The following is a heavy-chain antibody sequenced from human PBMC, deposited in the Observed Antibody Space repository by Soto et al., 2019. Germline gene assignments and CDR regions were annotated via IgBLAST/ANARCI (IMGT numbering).Heavy chain of an antibody. Sequence: GGSMRLSCAASGFTFSSYSMNWVRQAPGKGLEWVSSISSSSSYIYYADSVKGRFTISRDNAKNSLYLQMNSLRAEDTAVYYCARDQGNQGYGMDVWGQGTTVTVSS. CDR3: ARDQGNQGYGMDV. CDR1: GFTFSSYS. V-gene: IGHV3-21*01. CDR2: ISSSSSYI. J-gene: IGHJ6*02. D-gene: IGHD2-2*01.